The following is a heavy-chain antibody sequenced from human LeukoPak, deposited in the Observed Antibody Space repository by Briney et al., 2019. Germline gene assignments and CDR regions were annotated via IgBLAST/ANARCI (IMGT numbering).Heavy chain of an antibody. D-gene: IGHD3-10*01. J-gene: IGHJ4*02. CDR1: GGSISSGSYY. CDR3: ATGGSGSYLFDY. CDR2: IYTSGST. V-gene: IGHV4-61*02. Sequence: SQTLSLTCTVSGGSISSGSYYWSWIRQPAGKGLEWIGRIYTSGSTNYNPSLKSRVTISVDTSKNQFSLKLSSVTAADTAVYYCATGGSGSYLFDYWGQGTLATVSS.